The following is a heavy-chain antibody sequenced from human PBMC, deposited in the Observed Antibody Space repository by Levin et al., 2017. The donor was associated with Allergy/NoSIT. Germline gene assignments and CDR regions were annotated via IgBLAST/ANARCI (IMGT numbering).Heavy chain of an antibody. D-gene: IGHD2-15*01. CDR2: IYTSGST. J-gene: IGHJ3*02. CDR3: AREIVVVVAATLAADAFDI. Sequence: SETLSLTYTVSGGSISSGSYYWSWIRQPAGKGLEWIGRIYTSGSTNYNPSLKSRVTISVDTSKNQFSLKLSSVTAADTAVYYCAREIVVVVAATLAADAFDIWGQGTMVTVSS. V-gene: IGHV4-61*02. CDR1: GGSISSGSYY.